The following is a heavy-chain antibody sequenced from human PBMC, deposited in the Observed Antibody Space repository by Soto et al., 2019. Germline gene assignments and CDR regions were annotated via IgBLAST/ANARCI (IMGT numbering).Heavy chain of an antibody. CDR3: ARIPTLVSDYYYYGMDV. CDR1: GGSISSYY. CDR2: IYYSGST. V-gene: IGHV4-59*01. J-gene: IGHJ6*02. D-gene: IGHD3-16*01. Sequence: PSETLSLTCTVSGGSISSYYCSWFRQPPGKGLEWIGYIYYSGSTNYNPSLKSRVTISVDTSKNQFSLKLSSVTAADTAVYYCARIPTLVSDYYYYGMDVWGQGTTVTVSS.